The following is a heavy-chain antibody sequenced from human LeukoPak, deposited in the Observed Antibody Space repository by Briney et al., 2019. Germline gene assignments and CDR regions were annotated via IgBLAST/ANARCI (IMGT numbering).Heavy chain of an antibody. D-gene: IGHD1-7*01. J-gene: IGHJ4*02. CDR1: GGTFSSYA. CDR3: ARLTGITGTTTFDY. Sequence: SVKVSCKASGGTFSSYAISWVRQTPGQGLEWMGGIIPIFGTANYAQKFQGRVTITTDESTSTAYMELSSLRSEDTAVYYCARLTGITGTTTFDYWGQGTLVTVSS. V-gene: IGHV1-69*05. CDR2: IIPIFGTA.